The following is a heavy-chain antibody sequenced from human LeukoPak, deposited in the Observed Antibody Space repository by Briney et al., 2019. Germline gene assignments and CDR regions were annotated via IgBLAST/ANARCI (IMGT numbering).Heavy chain of an antibody. CDR2: IYPGDSDT. CDR1: GYSFTSYW. CDR3: ARRPGQWLGPLVAFDI. D-gene: IGHD6-19*01. Sequence: GESLKISCKGSGYSFTSYWIGWVRQMPGKGLEWMGIIYPGDSDTRYSPSFQGQVTISADKSISTAYLQWSSLKASDTAMYYCARRPGQWLGPLVAFDIWGQGTMVTVSS. V-gene: IGHV5-51*01. J-gene: IGHJ3*02.